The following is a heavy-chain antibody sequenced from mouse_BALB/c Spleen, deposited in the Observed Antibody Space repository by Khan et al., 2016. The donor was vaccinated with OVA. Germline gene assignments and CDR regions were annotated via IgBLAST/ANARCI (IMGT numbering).Heavy chain of an antibody. CDR2: IDPENDNI. CDR1: GFNIKDYY. D-gene: IGHD3-1*01. V-gene: IGHV14-1*02. Sequence: EVQLQESGAELVRPGALVKLSCKASGFNIKDYYMHWVKQRPEQGLEWIGWIDPENDNIIYDPKFQGKASITADTSSNTAYMQIRSLTSEDTAVYYCARSGYGAGFPYWGQGTLVTGSA. J-gene: IGHJ3*01. CDR3: ARSGYGAGFPY.